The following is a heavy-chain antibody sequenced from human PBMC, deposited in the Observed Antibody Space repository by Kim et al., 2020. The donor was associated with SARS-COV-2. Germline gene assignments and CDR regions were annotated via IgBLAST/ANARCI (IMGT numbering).Heavy chain of an antibody. CDR3: ARSMVGYGSGSYIGSWFDP. CDR1: GYSFTSYW. J-gene: IGHJ5*02. Sequence: GESLKISCKGSGYSFTSYWIGWVRQMPGKGLEWMGIIYPGDSDTRYSPSFQGQVTISADKSIRTAYLQWSSLKASDTAMYYCARSMVGYGSGSYIGSWFDPWGQGTLVTVSS. V-gene: IGHV5-51*01. D-gene: IGHD3-10*01. CDR2: IYPGDSDT.